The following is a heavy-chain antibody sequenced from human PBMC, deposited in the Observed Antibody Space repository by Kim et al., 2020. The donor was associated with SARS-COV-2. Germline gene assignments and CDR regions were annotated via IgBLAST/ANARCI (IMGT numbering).Heavy chain of an antibody. D-gene: IGHD6-13*01. CDR2: ISAYNGNT. CDR1: GYTFTSYG. CDR3: ARGAGSSSWYSGFDS. J-gene: IGHJ4*02. Sequence: ASVKVSCKASGYTFTSYGISWVRQAPGQGLEWMGWISAYNGNTNYAQKLQGRVTMTTDTSTSTAYMELRSLRSYDTAVYYCARGAGSSSWYSGFDSCGQGTLGTVSP. V-gene: IGHV1-18*01.